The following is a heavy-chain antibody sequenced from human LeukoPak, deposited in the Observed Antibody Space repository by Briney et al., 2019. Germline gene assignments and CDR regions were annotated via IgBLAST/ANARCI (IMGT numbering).Heavy chain of an antibody. CDR1: GDSVSSNSAA. CDR3: AREGPQVYCSRTSCYRWFDP. V-gene: IGHV6-1*01. CDR2: TYYRSKWYN. J-gene: IGHJ5*02. Sequence: SQTLSLTCAISGDSVSSNSAAWNWIRQSPSRGLEWLGRTYYRSKWYNDYAVSVKSRININPDTSKNQFSLQLNSVTPEDTAVYYCAREGPQVYCSRTSCYRWFDPWGQGTLVTVSS. D-gene: IGHD2-2*01.